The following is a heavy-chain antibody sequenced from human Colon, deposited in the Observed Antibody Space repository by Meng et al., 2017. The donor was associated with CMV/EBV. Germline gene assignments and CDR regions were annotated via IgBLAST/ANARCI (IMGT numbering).Heavy chain of an antibody. Sequence: FSNAWMSWVRQAPEKGLEWVGRIKTKTDGGTTDYAAPVKGRFTISRDDSKNTLYLQMNSLRTEDTAVYYCITGNTCAGDCYSGPIDSWGQGTLVTVSS. D-gene: IGHD2-21*01. V-gene: IGHV3-15*01. CDR1: FSNAW. CDR3: ITGNTCAGDCYSGPIDS. CDR2: IKTKTDGGTT. J-gene: IGHJ4*02.